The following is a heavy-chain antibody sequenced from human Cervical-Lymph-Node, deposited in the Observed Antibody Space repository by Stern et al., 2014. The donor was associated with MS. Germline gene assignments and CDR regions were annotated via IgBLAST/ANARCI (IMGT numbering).Heavy chain of an antibody. J-gene: IGHJ4*02. D-gene: IGHD3-10*01. CDR2: ISSSSSYI. V-gene: IGHV3-21*01. Sequence: EDQLVESGGGLVKPGGSLRLSCAASGFTFSSYSMNWVRQAPGKGLEWVSSISSSSSYIYYADSGKGRFTISRDNAKNSLYLQMNSLRAEDTAVYYCVRDPITMVRGVIYWGQGTLVTVSS. CDR1: GFTFSSYS. CDR3: VRDPITMVRGVIY.